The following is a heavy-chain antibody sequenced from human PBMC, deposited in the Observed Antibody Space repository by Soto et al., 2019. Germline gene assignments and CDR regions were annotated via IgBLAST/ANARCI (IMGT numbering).Heavy chain of an antibody. CDR1: GFTFSSYA. CDR2: TSRLGGST. V-gene: IGHV3-23*01. J-gene: IGHJ3*02. D-gene: IGHD1-1*01. Sequence: GGSLRLSCAASGFTFSSYAMGWVRQAPGKGLEWVSATSRLGGSTYYADSVKGRFTISRDNSKNTLYLQMNSLRAEDTAVYYCAKDPDRDVYNPDAFDTWGQGTMVTVSS. CDR3: AKDPDRDVYNPDAFDT.